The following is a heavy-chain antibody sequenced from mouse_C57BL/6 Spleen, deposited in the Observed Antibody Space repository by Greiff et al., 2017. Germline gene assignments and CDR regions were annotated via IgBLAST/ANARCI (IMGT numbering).Heavy chain of an antibody. CDR2: IDPSDSYT. J-gene: IGHJ4*01. CDR1: GYTFTSYW. CDR3: ARAGYYGSSPYYAMDY. Sequence: VKLQQPGAELVKPGASVKLSCKASGYTFTSYWMQWVKQRPGQGLEWIGEIDPSDSYTNYNQKFKGKATLTVDTSSSTAYMQLSSLTSEDSAVYYWARAGYYGSSPYYAMDYWGQGTSVTVSS. D-gene: IGHD1-1*01. V-gene: IGHV1-50*01.